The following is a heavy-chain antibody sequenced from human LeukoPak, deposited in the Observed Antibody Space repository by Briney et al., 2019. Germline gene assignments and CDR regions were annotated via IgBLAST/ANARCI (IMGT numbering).Heavy chain of an antibody. CDR1: GYTLTELS. D-gene: IGHD3-16*02. V-gene: IGHV1-24*01. J-gene: IGHJ4*02. CDR2: FDPEDGET. CDR3: ATLTFGGVIEPFDY. Sequence: PSASVKVSCKVSGYTLTELSMHWVRQAPGKGLEWMGGFDPEDGETIYAQKFQGRVTMTEDTSTDTAYMELSSLRSEDTAVYYCATLTFGGVIEPFDYWGQGTLVTVSS.